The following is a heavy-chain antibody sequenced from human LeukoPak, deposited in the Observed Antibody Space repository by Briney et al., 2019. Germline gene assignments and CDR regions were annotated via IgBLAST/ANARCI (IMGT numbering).Heavy chain of an antibody. V-gene: IGHV4-30-2*01. Sequence: SETLSLTCTVSGGSISSGGYYWSWIRQPPGKGLEWIGYIYHSGSTYYNPSLKSRVTISVDTSKNQFSLKLSSVTAADTAVYYCARRPICSSTSCYYFDYWGQGTLVTVSS. CDR2: IYHSGST. CDR1: GGSISSGGYY. D-gene: IGHD2-2*01. J-gene: IGHJ4*02. CDR3: ARRPICSSTSCYYFDY.